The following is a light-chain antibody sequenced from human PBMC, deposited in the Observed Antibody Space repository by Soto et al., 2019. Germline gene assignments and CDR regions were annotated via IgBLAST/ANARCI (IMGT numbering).Light chain of an antibody. CDR3: SSYTNSATGV. Sequence: QSALTQPASVSGSPGQSITISCTGTSSDVGGYNYVSWYQHHPGKAPKLMIYGVSYRPSGVSYRFSGSKSGNTASLTISGLQAEDEADYYCSSYTNSATGVFGTGTKVTV. J-gene: IGLJ1*01. V-gene: IGLV2-14*01. CDR1: SSDVGGYNY. CDR2: GVS.